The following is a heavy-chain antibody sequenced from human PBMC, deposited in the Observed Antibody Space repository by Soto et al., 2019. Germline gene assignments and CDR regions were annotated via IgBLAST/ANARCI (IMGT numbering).Heavy chain of an antibody. CDR2: ISSSSSYI. V-gene: IGHV3-21*01. Sequence: GGSLRLSCAASGFTFSSYSMNWVRQAPGKGLEWVSSISSSSSYIYYADSVKGRFTISRDNAKNSLYLQMNSLRAEDTAVYYCARVRYYDSSGYPDPFDYWGQGTLVTVSS. CDR3: ARVRYYDSSGYPDPFDY. D-gene: IGHD3-22*01. CDR1: GFTFSSYS. J-gene: IGHJ4*02.